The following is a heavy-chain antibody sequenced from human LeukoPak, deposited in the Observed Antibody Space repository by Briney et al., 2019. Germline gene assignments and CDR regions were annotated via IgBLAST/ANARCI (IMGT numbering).Heavy chain of an antibody. CDR3: AREGMEARWLHISHQVDY. CDR2: INPNSGGT. Sequence: ASVKVSCKASGYTFTGYYMHWVRQAPGQGLEWMGWINPNSGGTNCAQKFQGRVTMTRDTSISTAYMELSRLRSDDTAVYYCAREGMEARWLHISHQVDYWGQGTLVTVSS. D-gene: IGHD5-24*01. CDR1: GYTFTGYY. V-gene: IGHV1-2*02. J-gene: IGHJ4*02.